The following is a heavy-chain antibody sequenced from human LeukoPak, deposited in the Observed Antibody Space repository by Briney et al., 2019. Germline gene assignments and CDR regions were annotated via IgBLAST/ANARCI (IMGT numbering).Heavy chain of an antibody. CDR2: IYHSGST. J-gene: IGHJ3*02. CDR1: GGSISSSSYY. D-gene: IGHD4-23*01. V-gene: IGHV4-39*07. CDR3: ATVPHDYGGKGDAFDI. Sequence: SETLSLTCTVSGGSISSSSYYWGWIRQPPGKGLEWIGSIYHSGSTYYNPSLKSRVTISVDTSKNQFSLKLSSVTAADTAVYYCATVPHDYGGKGDAFDIWGQGTMVTVSS.